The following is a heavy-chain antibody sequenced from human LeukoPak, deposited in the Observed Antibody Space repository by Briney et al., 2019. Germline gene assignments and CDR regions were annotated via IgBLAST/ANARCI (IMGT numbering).Heavy chain of an antibody. Sequence: PGGSLRLSCAASGFTFSSYSMNWVRQAPGKGLEWVSYISSSSTIYYADSGKGRFTISRDNAKNSLYLQMNSLRAEDTAVYYCAELGITMIGGVWGKGTTVTISS. CDR3: AELGITMIGGV. V-gene: IGHV3-48*01. J-gene: IGHJ6*04. CDR1: GFTFSSYS. CDR2: ISSSSTI. D-gene: IGHD3-10*02.